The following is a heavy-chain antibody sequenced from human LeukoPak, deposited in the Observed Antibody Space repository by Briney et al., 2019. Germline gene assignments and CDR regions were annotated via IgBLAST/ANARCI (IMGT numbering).Heavy chain of an antibody. CDR1: GFTFSSYA. Sequence: GGSLRLSCAASGFTFSSYAMHWVRQAPGKGLEWVAVISYDGSNKYYADSVKGRFTISRDNFKNTLYLQMNSLRAEDTAVYYCARDRLQGIIAAAGTLDYWGQGTLVTVSS. V-gene: IGHV3-30*04. J-gene: IGHJ4*02. CDR2: ISYDGSNK. CDR3: ARDRLQGIIAAAGTLDY. D-gene: IGHD6-13*01.